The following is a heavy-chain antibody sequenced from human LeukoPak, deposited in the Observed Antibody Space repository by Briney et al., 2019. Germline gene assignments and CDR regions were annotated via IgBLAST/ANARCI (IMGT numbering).Heavy chain of an antibody. CDR1: GLTFRSYC. Sequence: GSLRLSCAASGLTFRSYCMSWVRQSSGKGLEWIGEIHNSGTTNYNPSLNSRVTISEDTSKNQFYLNLSSVTAADTAVYYCARRYYYNLGSFPFDFWGQGTLVTVSS. J-gene: IGHJ4*02. CDR3: ARRYYYNLGSFPFDF. CDR2: IHNSGTT. D-gene: IGHD3-10*01. V-gene: IGHV4-34*01.